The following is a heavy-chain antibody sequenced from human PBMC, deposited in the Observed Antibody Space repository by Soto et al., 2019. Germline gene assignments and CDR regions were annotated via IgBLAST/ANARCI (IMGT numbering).Heavy chain of an antibody. CDR2: ISSSSYI. CDR1: GFTFSSYS. CDR3: ARNIAVAGPDAFEI. V-gene: IGHV3-21*01. J-gene: IGHJ3*02. D-gene: IGHD6-19*01. Sequence: GGSLRLSCAASGFTFSSYSMNWVRQAPGKGLEWVSSISSSSYIYYADSVKGRFTISRDNAKNSLYLQMNSLRAEDTAVYYCARNIAVAGPDAFEIWGQGTMVTVS.